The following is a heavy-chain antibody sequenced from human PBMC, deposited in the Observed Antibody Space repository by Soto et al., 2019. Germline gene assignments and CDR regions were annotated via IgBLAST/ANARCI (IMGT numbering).Heavy chain of an antibody. J-gene: IGHJ6*02. CDR1: GGSISSSSYY. Sequence: PSETLSLTCTVSGGSISSSSYYWGWIRQPPGKGLEWIGSIYYSGSTYYNPSLKSRVTISVDTSKNQFSLKLSSVTAADTAVYYCARQDLEPKRYGMDVWGQGTTVTVSS. CDR3: ARQDLEPKRYGMDV. CDR2: IYYSGST. D-gene: IGHD1-1*01. V-gene: IGHV4-39*01.